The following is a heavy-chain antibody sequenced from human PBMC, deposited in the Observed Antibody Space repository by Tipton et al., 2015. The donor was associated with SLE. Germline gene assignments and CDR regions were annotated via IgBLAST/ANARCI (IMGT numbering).Heavy chain of an antibody. V-gene: IGHV4-39*01. Sequence: TLSLTCTVSGGSISSSSYYWGWIRQPPGKGLEWIGSIYYSGSTYYNPSLKSRVTISVDTSKNQFSLKLSSVTAADTAVYYCARHNPIAAAEPGYFDLWGRGTLVTVSS. J-gene: IGHJ2*01. D-gene: IGHD6-13*01. CDR2: IYYSGST. CDR3: ARHNPIAAAEPGYFDL. CDR1: GGSISSSSYY.